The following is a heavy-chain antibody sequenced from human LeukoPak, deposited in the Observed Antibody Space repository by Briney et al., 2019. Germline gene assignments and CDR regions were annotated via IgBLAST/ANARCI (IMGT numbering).Heavy chain of an antibody. V-gene: IGHV4-59*01. J-gene: IGHJ4*02. CDR1: GGSISSYY. CDR2: IYYSGST. D-gene: IGHD3-22*01. Sequence: SETLSLTCTVSGGSISSYYWSWIRQPPGKGLEWIGYIYYSGSTNYNPSLKSRVTISVDTSKNQFSLKLSSVTAADTAVYYCAREKRQYYDSSGYYFDYWGQGTLVTVSS. CDR3: AREKRQYYDSSGYYFDY.